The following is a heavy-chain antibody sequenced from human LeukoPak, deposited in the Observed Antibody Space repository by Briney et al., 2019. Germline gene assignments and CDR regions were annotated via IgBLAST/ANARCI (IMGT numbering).Heavy chain of an antibody. CDR1: GFTFSSYS. CDR3: ARSDIVVVVAATEYYYGMDV. CDR2: ISSSGTI. V-gene: IGHV3-48*01. Sequence: PGGSLRLSCAASGFTFSSYSMNWVRQAPGKGLEWVSYISSSGTIYYADSVKGRFTISRDNAKNSLYLQMNSLRAEDTAVYYCARSDIVVVVAATEYYYGMDVWGQGTTVTVSS. D-gene: IGHD2-15*01. J-gene: IGHJ6*02.